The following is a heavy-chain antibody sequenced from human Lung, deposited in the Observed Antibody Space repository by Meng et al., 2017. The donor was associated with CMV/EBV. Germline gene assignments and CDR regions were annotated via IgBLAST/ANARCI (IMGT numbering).Heavy chain of an antibody. J-gene: IGHJ4*02. CDR3: ARFVKDTSTWYSNYFDH. CDR1: GFTFSDYY. CDR2: ISDSGDAK. Sequence: SCAASGFTFSDYYMSWIRQAPGKGLEWVSYISDSGDAKFYGDSVKGRFTISRDNAKRSIFLQLNSLRADDTAVYYCARFVKDTSTWYSNYFDHWGQGXLVTSSS. V-gene: IGHV3-11*04. D-gene: IGHD1-1*01.